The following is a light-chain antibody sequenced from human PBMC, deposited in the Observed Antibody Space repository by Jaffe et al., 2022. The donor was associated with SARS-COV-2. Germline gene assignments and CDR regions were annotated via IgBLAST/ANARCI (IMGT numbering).Light chain of an antibody. CDR2: RNS. Sequence: QSVVTQPPSASGTPGQRVTISCSGSSSNIGTSYVFWYQQLPGTAPRLLMYRNSQRPSGVPDRFSGSKSGTSASLAISGLRPEDEADYYCAAWDDSLRVVLLGGGTKLTVL. V-gene: IGLV1-47*01. CDR3: AAWDDSLRVVL. J-gene: IGLJ2*01. CDR1: SSNIGTSY.